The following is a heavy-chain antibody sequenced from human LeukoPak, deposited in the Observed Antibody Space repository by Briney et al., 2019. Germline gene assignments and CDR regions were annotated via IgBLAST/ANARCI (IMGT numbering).Heavy chain of an antibody. CDR3: AGNYGSGSYYWSYYYYGMDV. Sequence: SYDGSHESYADSVKGRFTISRDNSKSTLFLQMNSLRAEDTAVYYCAGNYGSGSYYWSYYYYGMDVWGQGTTVTVSS. D-gene: IGHD3-10*01. CDR2: SYDGSHE. J-gene: IGHJ6*02. V-gene: IGHV3-30*07.